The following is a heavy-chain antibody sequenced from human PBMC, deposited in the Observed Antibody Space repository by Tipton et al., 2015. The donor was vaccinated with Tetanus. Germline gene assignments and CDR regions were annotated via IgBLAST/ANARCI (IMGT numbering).Heavy chain of an antibody. J-gene: IGHJ6*02. Sequence: SLRLSCAASGFTFSSYWMSWVRQAPGKGLEWVANIKQDGSEKYYVDSVKGRFTISRDSAKNSLYLQMNSLRAEDTAVYYCARESEFDYYYGMDVWGQGTTVTVSS. CDR2: IKQDGSEK. D-gene: IGHD3-10*01. CDR1: GFTFSSYW. CDR3: ARESEFDYYYGMDV. V-gene: IGHV3-7*01.